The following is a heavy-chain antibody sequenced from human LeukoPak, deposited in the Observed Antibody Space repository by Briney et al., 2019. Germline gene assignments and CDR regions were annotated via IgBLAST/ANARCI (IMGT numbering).Heavy chain of an antibody. CDR1: GYTFTSYD. CDR2: MNPNSGNT. Sequence: ASVKVSCKASGYTFTSYDINWVRQATGQGLEWMGWMNPNSGNTGYAQKFQGRVTITADESTSTAYMELSSLRSEDTAVYYCARGEGVRFLEWLNWFDPWGQGTLVTVSS. V-gene: IGHV1-8*01. CDR3: ARGEGVRFLEWLNWFDP. D-gene: IGHD3-3*01. J-gene: IGHJ5*02.